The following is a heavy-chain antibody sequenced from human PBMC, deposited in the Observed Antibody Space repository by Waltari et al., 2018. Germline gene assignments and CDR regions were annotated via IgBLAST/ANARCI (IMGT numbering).Heavy chain of an antibody. Sequence: EVQLLESGGGLVQPGGSLRLSCAASGFTFSSYAMSWVRQAPGKGLEWVSVIYSGGSSTYYADSVKGRFTISRDNSKNTLYLQMNSLRAEDTAVYYCAKEPQMGYFDYWGQGTLVTVSS. CDR2: IYSGGSST. J-gene: IGHJ4*02. V-gene: IGHV3-23*03. CDR1: GFTFSSYA. D-gene: IGHD2-8*01. CDR3: AKEPQMGYFDY.